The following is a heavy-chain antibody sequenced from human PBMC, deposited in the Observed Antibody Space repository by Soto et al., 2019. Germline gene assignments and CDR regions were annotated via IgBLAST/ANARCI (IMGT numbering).Heavy chain of an antibody. Sequence: GGSLRLSCAASGFTFSSYWMSWVRQGPGKGPEWVANIKQDGSEKYYVDTVKGRFTISRDNAKNSLYLQMTSLRSEDTAVYHCAKSLSAIPGDSWGQGTLVTVSS. CDR3: AKSLSAIPGDS. CDR1: GFTFSSYW. CDR2: IKQDGSEK. V-gene: IGHV3-7*05. J-gene: IGHJ4*02. D-gene: IGHD2-2*01.